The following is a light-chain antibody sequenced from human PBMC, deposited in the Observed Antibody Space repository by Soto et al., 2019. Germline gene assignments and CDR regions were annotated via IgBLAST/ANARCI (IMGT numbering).Light chain of an antibody. CDR3: NSYTSSSTLYV. CDR2: EVT. V-gene: IGLV2-14*01. Sequence: QSALTQPASVSGSPGQSMTISCTGISSDVGDYDYVSWYQQHRGKAPRLMIYEVTNRHSGVSDRFSGSRSDNTASLTISGLQAEDEADYYCNSYTSSSTLYVFGTGTKLTVL. CDR1: SSDVGDYDY. J-gene: IGLJ1*01.